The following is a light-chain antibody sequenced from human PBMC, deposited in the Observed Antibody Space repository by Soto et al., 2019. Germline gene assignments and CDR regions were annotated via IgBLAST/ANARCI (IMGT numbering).Light chain of an antibody. Sequence: QSALTQPRSVSGSPGQSVTISCTGTSSDVGGYNYVSWYQQHPGKAPKLMIYDVTTRPSGVPDRFSGSKSGNTASLTISGLQAEDEDDYYCAAWDDNLNGFVFGTGTKVTVL. CDR2: DVT. V-gene: IGLV2-11*01. J-gene: IGLJ1*01. CDR3: AAWDDNLNGFV. CDR1: SSDVGGYNY.